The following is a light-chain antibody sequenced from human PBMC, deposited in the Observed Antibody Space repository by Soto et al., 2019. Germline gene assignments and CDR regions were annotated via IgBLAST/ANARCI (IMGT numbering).Light chain of an antibody. J-gene: IGLJ7*01. Sequence: SYELTQPPSVSVAPGKTARITCGGNNIGSKSVHWYQQKPGQAPVVVMYYDSDRPSGIPERFSGAKSGNTATLTISRVEAGDGADYYCRVGKRRSDLVVLGGATQRPVL. CDR2: YDS. CDR1: NIGSKS. V-gene: IGLV3-21*01. CDR3: RVGKRRSDLVV.